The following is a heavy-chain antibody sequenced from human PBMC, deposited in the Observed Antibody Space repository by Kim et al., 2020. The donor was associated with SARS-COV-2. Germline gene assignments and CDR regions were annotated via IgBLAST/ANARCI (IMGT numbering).Heavy chain of an antibody. D-gene: IGHD3-10*02. Sequence: GGSLRLSCTASGFTFGDYAMSWVRQAPGKGLEWVGFIRSKAYGGTTEYAASVKGRFTISRDDSKSIAYLQMNSLKTEDTAVYYCTRVWTLGMLGLGRWYFDLWGRGTLVTVSS. V-gene: IGHV3-49*04. CDR1: GFTFGDYA. CDR3: TRVWTLGMLGLGRWYFDL. CDR2: IRSKAYGGTT. J-gene: IGHJ2*01.